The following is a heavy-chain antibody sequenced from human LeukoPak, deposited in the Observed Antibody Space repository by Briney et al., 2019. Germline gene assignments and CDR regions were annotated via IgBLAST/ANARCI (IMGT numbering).Heavy chain of an antibody. J-gene: IGHJ4*02. CDR1: GFTFSSYA. Sequence: GGSLRLSSAASGFTFSSYAMHWVRQAPGKGLEWVAVISYDGSNKYYADSVKGRFTISRDNSKNTLYLQMNSLRAEDTAVYYCARDSGDSSGYYQLGFDYWGQGTLVTVSS. D-gene: IGHD3-22*01. V-gene: IGHV3-30-3*01. CDR3: ARDSGDSSGYYQLGFDY. CDR2: ISYDGSNK.